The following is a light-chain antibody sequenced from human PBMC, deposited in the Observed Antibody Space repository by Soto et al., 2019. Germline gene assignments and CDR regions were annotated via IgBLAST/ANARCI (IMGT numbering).Light chain of an antibody. CDR1: SSDVGNYNY. J-gene: IGLJ1*01. CDR3: ISPTPGSVDV. Sequence: QSVLTQPASVSGSPGQSITISCTGTSSDVGNYNYVSWYQQYPGRVPTLMIYMVSNRPSGDSNSFSGSKSGNTASLAISVLQAEEEADYFWISPTPGSVDVVGTGTKLTVL. V-gene: IGLV2-14*01. CDR2: MVS.